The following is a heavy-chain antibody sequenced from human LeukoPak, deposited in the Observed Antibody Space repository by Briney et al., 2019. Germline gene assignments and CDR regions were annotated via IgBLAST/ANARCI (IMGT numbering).Heavy chain of an antibody. D-gene: IGHD6-13*01. CDR2: IYYSGST. CDR1: GGSISSSSYY. V-gene: IGHV4-39*07. J-gene: IGHJ5*02. Sequence: PSETLSLTCTVSGGSISSSSYYWGWIRQPPGKGLEWIGSIYYSGSTYYNPSLKSRVTISVDTSKNQFSLKLSSVTAADTAVYYCAREIYSSSWYAWFDPWGQGTLVTVSS. CDR3: AREIYSSSWYAWFDP.